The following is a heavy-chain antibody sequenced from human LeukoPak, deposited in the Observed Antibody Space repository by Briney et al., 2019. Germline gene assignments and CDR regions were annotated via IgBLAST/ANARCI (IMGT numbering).Heavy chain of an antibody. CDR1: GYTFTSYA. V-gene: IGHV1-3*01. J-gene: IGHJ4*02. CDR3: ARDPYYYDSSGYPDY. Sequence: ASVKVSCKASGYTFTSYAMHWVRQAPGQRLEWMGWINACNGNTKYSQKFQGRVTITRDTSASTAYMELSSLRSEDTAVYYCARDPYYYDSSGYPDYWGQGTLVTVSS. D-gene: IGHD3-22*01. CDR2: INACNGNT.